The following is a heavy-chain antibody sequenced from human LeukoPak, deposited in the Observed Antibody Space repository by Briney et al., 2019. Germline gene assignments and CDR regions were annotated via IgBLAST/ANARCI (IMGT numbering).Heavy chain of an antibody. CDR3: ARDKDGSYSFDY. D-gene: IGHD1-26*01. V-gene: IGHV1-46*01. CDR1: GYTFTSNG. J-gene: IGHJ4*02. CDR2: INPSGGST. Sequence: ASVKVSCKASGYTFTSNGISWVRQAPGQGLEWMGIINPSGGSTSYAQKFQGRVTMTRDMSTSTVYMELSSLRSEDTAVYYCARDKDGSYSFDYWGQGTLVTASS.